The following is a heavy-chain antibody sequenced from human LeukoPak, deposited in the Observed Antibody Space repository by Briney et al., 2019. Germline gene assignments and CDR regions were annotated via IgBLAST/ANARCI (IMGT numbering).Heavy chain of an antibody. J-gene: IGHJ4*02. CDR3: ARASSWIQTALDY. Sequence: PGGSLRLSCAASGFTFSSYSMNWVRQAPGKGLEWVSSISSSSSYIYYADSVKGRFTISRDNAKNSLYLQMNSLRAEDTAVYYCARASSWIQTALDYWGQGTLVTVSS. D-gene: IGHD5-18*01. V-gene: IGHV3-21*01. CDR1: GFTFSSYS. CDR2: ISSSSSYI.